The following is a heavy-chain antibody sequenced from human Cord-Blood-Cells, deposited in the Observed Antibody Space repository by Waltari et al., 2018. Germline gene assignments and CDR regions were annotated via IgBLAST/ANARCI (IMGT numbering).Heavy chain of an antibody. V-gene: IGHV4-39*01. CDR3: ARRVGYCSSTSCYDAFDI. Sequence: QLQLQESGPGLVKPSETLSLTCTVSGGYISSSSYYWGWIRQPPGKGLEWIGSTYYSGSTYYHPSLKSRVTISVDTSKNQFSLKLSSVTAADTAVYYCARRVGYCSSTSCYDAFDIWGQGTMVTVSS. CDR1: GGYISSSSYY. D-gene: IGHD2-2*01. CDR2: TYYSGST. J-gene: IGHJ3*02.